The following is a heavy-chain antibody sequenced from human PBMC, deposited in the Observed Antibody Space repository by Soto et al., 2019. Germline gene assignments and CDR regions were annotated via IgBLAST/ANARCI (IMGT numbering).Heavy chain of an antibody. D-gene: IGHD3-9*01. V-gene: IGHV1-69*02. CDR3: ARGDYDILTGYLEHYYYYMDV. CDR2: IIPILGIA. CDR1: GGTFSSYT. J-gene: IGHJ6*03. Sequence: QVQLVQSGAEVKKPGSSVKVSCKASGGTFSSYTISWVRQAPGQGLEWMGRIIPILGIANYAQKFQGSVTITADKSTSTAYMELSSLRSEDTAVYYCARGDYDILTGYLEHYYYYMDVWGKGTTVTVSS.